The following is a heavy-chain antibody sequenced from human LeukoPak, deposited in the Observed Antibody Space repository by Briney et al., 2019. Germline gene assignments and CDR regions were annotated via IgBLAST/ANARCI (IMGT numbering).Heavy chain of an antibody. CDR1: GFTFRSYW. CDR2: INPDGSLT. D-gene: IGHD3-3*01. J-gene: IGHJ4*02. Sequence: GGSLRLSCAVSGFTFRSYWKRWVGQARGKGLEVVATINPDGSLTYYFDSVKGLFTISRDNASNSVYLQMDSLRTEDTAAYFCARLYGVVTIFDYWGQGTLVTVSS. V-gene: IGHV3-7*03. CDR3: ARLYGVVTIFDY.